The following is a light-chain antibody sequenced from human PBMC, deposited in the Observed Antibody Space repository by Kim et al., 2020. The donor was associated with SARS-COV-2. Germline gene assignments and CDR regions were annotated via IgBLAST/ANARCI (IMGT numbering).Light chain of an antibody. V-gene: IGKV1-12*01. CDR1: QGISRW. J-gene: IGKJ4*01. Sequence: AAVGDRVTVTCRASQGISRWLGWYQQKPGKDPKLLIYSASTVVTGVPSRFSGSGSGTDFTLTINSLQPEDFATYYCQQANSIPVTFGGGTKVDIK. CDR3: QQANSIPVT. CDR2: SAS.